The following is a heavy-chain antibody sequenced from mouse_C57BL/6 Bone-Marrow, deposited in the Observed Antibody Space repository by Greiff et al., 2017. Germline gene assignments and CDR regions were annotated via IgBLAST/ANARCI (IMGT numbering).Heavy chain of an antibody. CDR2: IYPGSGST. J-gene: IGHJ3*01. Sequence: QVQLQQPGAELVKPGASVKMSCTASGYTFTSYWITWVKQRPGQGLEWIGAIYPGSGSTNYNEKFKSKATLTVDTSSSTAYMQLSSLTSEDSAIYYWARKIYYYGSSYLAWIAYWGQGTLVTVSA. CDR3: ARKIYYYGSSYLAWIAY. V-gene: IGHV1-55*01. CDR1: GYTFTSYW. D-gene: IGHD1-1*01.